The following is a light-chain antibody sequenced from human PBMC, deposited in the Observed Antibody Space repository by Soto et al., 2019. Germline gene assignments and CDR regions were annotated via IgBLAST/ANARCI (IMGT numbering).Light chain of an antibody. Sequence: QSALTQPRSLSGSPGQSVTISCTGTSSDVGGYNYVSWYQQYPGKAPKLMIYNVSKRPSGVPDRFSGSKSGNTASLTISGLQVEDEADYYCCSYAGTYPWVFGGGTKLTVL. CDR3: CSYAGTYPWV. J-gene: IGLJ3*02. CDR1: SSDVGGYNY. V-gene: IGLV2-11*01. CDR2: NVS.